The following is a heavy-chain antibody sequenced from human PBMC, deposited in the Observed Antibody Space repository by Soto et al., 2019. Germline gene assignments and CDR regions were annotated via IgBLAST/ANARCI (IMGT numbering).Heavy chain of an antibody. CDR1: GGTFSSDA. CDR2: IIPIFGTA. CDR3: ARARPGPYASSGYYPGWLDP. D-gene: IGHD3-22*01. J-gene: IGHJ5*02. Sequence: SVKVSCKASGGTFSSDAISWVRQAPGQGLEWMGGIIPIFGTANYAQKFQGRVTITADESTSTAYMELSSLRSEDTAVYYCARARPGPYASSGYYPGWLDPWDPGTLVTVSS. V-gene: IGHV1-69*13.